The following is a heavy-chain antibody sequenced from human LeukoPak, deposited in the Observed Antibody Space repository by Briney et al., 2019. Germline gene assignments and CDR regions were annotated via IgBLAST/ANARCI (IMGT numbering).Heavy chain of an antibody. CDR1: GGSISGHY. J-gene: IGHJ4*02. V-gene: IGHV4-59*11. CDR3: ARGGASSRYLGY. D-gene: IGHD1-26*01. CDR2: VSYSGNT. Sequence: SETLSLTCTVSGGSISGHYWSWIRQPPGKGLEWIGFVSYSGNTNYNPSLNGRVTISLDTSKSQFSLSLNSVTAADTAVYFCARGGASSRYLGYWGQGTLVTVSS.